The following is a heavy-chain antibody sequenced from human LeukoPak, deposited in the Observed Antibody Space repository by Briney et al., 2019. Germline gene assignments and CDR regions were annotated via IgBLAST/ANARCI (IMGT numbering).Heavy chain of an antibody. CDR2: ILYVVRNK. D-gene: IGHD3-22*01. Sequence: PGRSLRLSCAASAFTFSSYGMHWVRQAPGKGREWVAVILYVVRNKYYADSVKGRFTISRDNSKNTLYLQMNSLRAEDTAVYYCAKDTYYYDSSGYPLPDYWGRGTLVTVSS. J-gene: IGHJ4*02. V-gene: IGHV3-30*18. CDR1: AFTFSSYG. CDR3: AKDTYYYDSSGYPLPDY.